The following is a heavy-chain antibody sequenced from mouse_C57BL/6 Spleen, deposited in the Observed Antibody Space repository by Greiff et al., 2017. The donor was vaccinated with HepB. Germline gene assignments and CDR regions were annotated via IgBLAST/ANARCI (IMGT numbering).Heavy chain of an antibody. V-gene: IGHV1-42*01. CDR1: GYSFTGYY. Sequence: EVMLVESGPELVKPGASVKISCKASGYSFTGYYMNWVKQSPEKSLEWIGKINPSTGGTTYTQKFKAKATLTVDKSSSTAYMQLKSLTSEASAVYFGARGGTAVPFDYWGQGTTLTVSS. CDR2: INPSTGGT. J-gene: IGHJ2*01. D-gene: IGHD2-14*01. CDR3: ARGGTAVPFDY.